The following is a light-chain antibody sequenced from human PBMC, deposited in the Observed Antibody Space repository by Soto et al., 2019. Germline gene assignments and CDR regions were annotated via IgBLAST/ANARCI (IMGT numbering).Light chain of an antibody. CDR1: QSVSSNY. V-gene: IGKV3-20*01. Sequence: DSVLTQSPGTLSLSLGERATLSCRASQSVSSNYLAWYQQKPGQAPRLLSYGAASRATGIPDRFSGSRSGKDFTLTISRREPEDFALYYCQQYGTLSWTFGQGNNVESK. CDR2: GAA. CDR3: QQYGTLSWT. J-gene: IGKJ1*01.